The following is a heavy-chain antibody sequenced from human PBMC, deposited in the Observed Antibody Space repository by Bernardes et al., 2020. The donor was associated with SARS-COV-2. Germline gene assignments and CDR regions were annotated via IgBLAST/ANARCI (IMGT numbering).Heavy chain of an antibody. CDR2: IWYDGSNK. CDR1: GFTFSSYG. D-gene: IGHD6-13*01. J-gene: IGHJ4*02. CDR3: AREATSSSWSEYYFDY. V-gene: IGHV3-33*01. Sequence: GGSLRVSCAASGFTFSSYGMHWVRQAPGKGLEWVAVIWYDGSNKYYADSVKGRFTISRDNSKNTLYLQMNSLRAEDTAVYYCAREATSSSWSEYYFDYWGQGTLVTVSS.